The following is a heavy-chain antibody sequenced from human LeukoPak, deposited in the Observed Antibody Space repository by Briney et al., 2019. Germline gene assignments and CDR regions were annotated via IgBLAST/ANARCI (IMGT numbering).Heavy chain of an antibody. D-gene: IGHD5-12*01. CDR2: INSDGSRT. V-gene: IGHV3-74*01. CDR1: GFTFSSYA. CDR3: VRGSGYADF. J-gene: IGHJ4*02. Sequence: GGSLRLSCAASGFTFSSYAMSWVRQAPGKGLVWVSGINSDGSRTRYADSVKGRFTISRDNAKNTLYLQMNSLRAEDTAVYYCVRGSGYADFWGQGTLVTVSS.